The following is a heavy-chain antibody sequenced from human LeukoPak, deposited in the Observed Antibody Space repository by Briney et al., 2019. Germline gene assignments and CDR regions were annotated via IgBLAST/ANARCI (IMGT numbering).Heavy chain of an antibody. CDR3: AREVIGGNSA. J-gene: IGHJ4*02. D-gene: IGHD4-23*01. Sequence: AGESLRLSCAASGFTFSTYEASWVRQAPGKGLEWVASISSSTTYIYYADSVKGRFTISRGDAKNPLYLQMSSLRAEDTAVYYCAREVIGGNSAWGQGTLVTVSS. CDR1: GFTFSTYE. V-gene: IGHV3-21*01. CDR2: ISSSTTYI.